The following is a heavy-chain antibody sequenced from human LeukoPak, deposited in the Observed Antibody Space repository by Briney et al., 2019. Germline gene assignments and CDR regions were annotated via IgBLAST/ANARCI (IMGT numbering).Heavy chain of an antibody. J-gene: IGHJ4*01. D-gene: IGHD5-18*01. CDR3: ARDRASRGYSSGLFDY. Sequence: GGSLRLSCAASGFTFDDYAMHWVRQAPGKGLEWVSLISWDGATTSYGDSVKGRFTISRDNSKNSLNLQMTSLRVEDTALYYCARDRASRGYSSGLFDYWAQGTLVTVSS. V-gene: IGHV3-43D*04. CDR1: GFTFDDYA. CDR2: ISWDGATT.